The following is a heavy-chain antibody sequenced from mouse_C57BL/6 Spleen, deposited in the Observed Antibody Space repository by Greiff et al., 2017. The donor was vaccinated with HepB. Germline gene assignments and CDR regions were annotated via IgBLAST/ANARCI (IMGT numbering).Heavy chain of an antibody. CDR2: ISSGSSTI. V-gene: IGHV5-17*01. J-gene: IGHJ2*01. D-gene: IGHD2-14*01. CDR3: ARRGYDWGFDY. Sequence: EVKLMESGGGLVKPGGSLKLSCEASGFTFSDYGMHWVRQAPEKGLEWVAYISSGSSTIYYADTVKGRFTISRDNAKNTMFLQMTSLRSEDKGMYYCARRGYDWGFDYGGQGTTLTVSS. CDR1: GFTFSDYG.